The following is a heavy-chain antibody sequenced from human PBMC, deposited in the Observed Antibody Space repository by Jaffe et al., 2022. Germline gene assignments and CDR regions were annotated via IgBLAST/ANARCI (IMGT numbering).Heavy chain of an antibody. Sequence: QLQLQESGPGLVKPSETLSLTCTVSGGSISSSSYYWGWIRQPPGKGLEWIGSIYYSGSTYYNPSLKSRVTISVDTSKNQFSLKLSSVTAADTAVYYCARRRGPSAYSSSWYPVDYWGQGTLVTVSS. CDR3: ARRRGPSAYSSSWYPVDY. CDR2: IYYSGST. J-gene: IGHJ4*02. V-gene: IGHV4-39*01. CDR1: GGSISSSSYY. D-gene: IGHD6-13*01.